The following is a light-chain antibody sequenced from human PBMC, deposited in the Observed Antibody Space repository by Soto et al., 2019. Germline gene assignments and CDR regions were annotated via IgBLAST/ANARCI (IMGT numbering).Light chain of an antibody. CDR1: QSISSSS. V-gene: IGKV3-20*01. CDR2: GSS. J-gene: IGKJ1*01. Sequence: EIVLMQSPGTLFLSPGERATLSCRASQSISSSSLAWYQQKAGQSPRLLIYGSSSRATGIPDRFGGSGSGTDFTLTISRLEPEDFAVYFCQQFGSSPWTFGQGTKVAIK. CDR3: QQFGSSPWT.